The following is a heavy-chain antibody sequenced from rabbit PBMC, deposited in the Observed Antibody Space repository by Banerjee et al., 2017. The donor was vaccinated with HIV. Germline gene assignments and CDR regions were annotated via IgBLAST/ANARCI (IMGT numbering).Heavy chain of an antibody. CDR2: IYSSNGDK. CDR1: GFSFSSDA. J-gene: IGHJ4*01. D-gene: IGHD7-1*01. V-gene: IGHV1S47*01. Sequence: QEQLGESGGDLVKPEGSLTLTCTASGFSFSSDAMCWVRQAPGKGLELIACIYSSNGDKWYASWVNGRFTISRSTSLNTVDLKMTSLTVADTATYFCARDRDGDAGYGSLALWGPGTLVTVS. CDR3: ARDRDGDAGYGSLAL.